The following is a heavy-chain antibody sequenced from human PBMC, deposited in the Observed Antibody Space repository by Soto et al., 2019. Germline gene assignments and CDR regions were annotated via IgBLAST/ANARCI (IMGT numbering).Heavy chain of an antibody. CDR1: GGSISSYY. CDR2: IYYSGST. V-gene: IGHV4-59*01. J-gene: IGHJ4*02. CDR3: ARVQIPYYFDY. Sequence: PSETLSLTCTVSGGSISSYYWSWIRQPPGKGLEWIGYIYYSGSTNYNPSLKSRVTISVDTSKNQFSLKLSSVTAADTAVYYCARVQIPYYFDYWGQGTLVTVSS.